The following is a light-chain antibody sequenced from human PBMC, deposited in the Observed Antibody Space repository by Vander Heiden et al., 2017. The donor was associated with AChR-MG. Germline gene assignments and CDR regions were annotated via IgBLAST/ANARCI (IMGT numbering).Light chain of an antibody. CDR3: QQRGNWPLT. Sequence: IVLTQSPATPSLSPGETATLSCRASQRVSSYLAWYQQDPGQAPRLLIYDASIRATRIPARFSGRGCGTAFPLTIISLAPEDFAVYYCQQRGNWPLTFGGGTKVEIK. J-gene: IGKJ4*01. CDR2: DAS. CDR1: QRVSSY. V-gene: IGKV3-11*01.